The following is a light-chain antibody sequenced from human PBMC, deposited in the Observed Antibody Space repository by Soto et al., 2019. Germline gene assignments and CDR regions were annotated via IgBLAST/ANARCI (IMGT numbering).Light chain of an antibody. V-gene: IGKV3-11*01. Sequence: EIVLTQSPATLSLSPGERATLSCRASQSVSSYLAWYQQKPGQAPSILIYDASNRATGIPARFSGRGSGTDYTLTIRTLEPEYFAVYYCKQRSYWPPYTFGQGTKLEIK. CDR1: QSVSSY. CDR3: KQRSYWPPYT. J-gene: IGKJ2*01. CDR2: DAS.